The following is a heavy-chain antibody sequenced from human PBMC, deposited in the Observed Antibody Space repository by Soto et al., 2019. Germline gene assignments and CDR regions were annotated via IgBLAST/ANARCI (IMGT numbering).Heavy chain of an antibody. V-gene: IGHV5-10-1*03. CDR2: IDPSDSYT. Sequence: EVQLVQSGAEVKKPGESLRISCKGSGYSFTSYWISWVRQMPGKGLEWMGRIDPSDSYTNYSPSFQGHVTISADKSISTAYLQWSSLKASDTAMYYCARSFYGSGSYIGYYYYGMDVWGQGTTVTVSS. D-gene: IGHD3-10*01. J-gene: IGHJ6*02. CDR3: ARSFYGSGSYIGYYYYGMDV. CDR1: GYSFTSYW.